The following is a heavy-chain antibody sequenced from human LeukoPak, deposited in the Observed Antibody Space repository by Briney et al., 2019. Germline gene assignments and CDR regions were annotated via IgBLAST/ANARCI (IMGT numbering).Heavy chain of an antibody. V-gene: IGHV3-11*01. Sequence: PGGSLRLSCAASGFTFSDYYMSWIRQAPGKGLEWVSYISSSGSTIYYAHSVKGRFTISRDNAKNSLYLQMNSLRAEDTAVYYCARDHRAGLNFDYWGQGTLVTVSS. CDR1: GFTFSDYY. D-gene: IGHD3-22*01. CDR3: ARDHRAGLNFDY. J-gene: IGHJ4*02. CDR2: ISSSGSTI.